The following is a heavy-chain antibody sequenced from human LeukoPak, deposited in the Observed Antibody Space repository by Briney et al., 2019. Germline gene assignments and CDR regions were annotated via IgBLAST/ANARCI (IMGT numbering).Heavy chain of an antibody. CDR2: IYSGGST. CDR3: ASLRYFDWPTWGDFDY. J-gene: IGHJ4*02. V-gene: IGHV3-53*01. Sequence: GGSLRLSCAASGFTVSSNYMSWVRQAPGKGLEWVSVIYSGGSTCYADSVKGRFTISRDNSKNTLYLQMNSLRAEDTAVYYCASLRYFDWPTWGDFDYWGQGTLVTVSS. CDR1: GFTVSSNY. D-gene: IGHD3-9*01.